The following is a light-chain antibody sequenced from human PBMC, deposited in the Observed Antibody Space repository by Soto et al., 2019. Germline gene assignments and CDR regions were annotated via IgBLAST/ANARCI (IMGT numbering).Light chain of an antibody. Sequence: DIQMTQSPSTLSASVGDRVTNTCRASQSISSWLAWYQQKTGKAPKFLIYKASNLESGVPSRFSGSGSGTEFTLTISSLQPDDFATYYCQQYNSYSLTFGGGTKV. CDR2: KAS. CDR1: QSISSW. J-gene: IGKJ4*01. V-gene: IGKV1-5*03. CDR3: QQYNSYSLT.